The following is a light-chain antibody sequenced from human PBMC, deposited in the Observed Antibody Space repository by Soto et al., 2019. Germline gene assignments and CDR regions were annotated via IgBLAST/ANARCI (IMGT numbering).Light chain of an antibody. V-gene: IGKV1-39*01. CDR1: QSITYR. Sequence: DIQLTQSPSSLSASVGDSVTITCRASQSITYRLNWYQQKPGKAPKVLIYDTSNLQSGVPPRFSGRGSGTDFALTISSLQPEDFATYYCHQTAGSLTWTFGQGTRVEAK. CDR3: HQTAGSLTWT. CDR2: DTS. J-gene: IGKJ1*01.